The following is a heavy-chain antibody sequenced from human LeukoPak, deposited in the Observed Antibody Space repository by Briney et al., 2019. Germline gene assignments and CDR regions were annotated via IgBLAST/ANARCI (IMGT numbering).Heavy chain of an antibody. CDR1: EFTFSRYS. CDR3: ARTTDYSSGLDY. J-gene: IGHJ4*02. Sequence: PGGSLRLSCAASEFTFSRYSMNWVRQAPGKGLEWVSSISTSSSYMFYAASVKGRFTISRDNAKNSLYLQMNSLRADDTAVYYCARTTDYSSGLDYWGQGTLVTVSS. V-gene: IGHV3-21*01. D-gene: IGHD6-19*01. CDR2: ISTSSSYM.